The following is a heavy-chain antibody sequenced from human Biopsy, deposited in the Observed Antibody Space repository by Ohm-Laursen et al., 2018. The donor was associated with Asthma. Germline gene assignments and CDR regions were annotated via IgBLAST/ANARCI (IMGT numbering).Heavy chain of an antibody. CDR2: LHYSGSPYYT. V-gene: IGHV4-39*01. CDR3: VRGSSSWHHGPFHYYYGLDV. J-gene: IGHJ6*02. D-gene: IGHD6-13*01. CDR1: GGSISNSNYY. Sequence: TLSLTCTVSGGSISNSNYYWGWIRQSPGKGLEWIGSLHYSGSPYYTFYNPSLESRVTVSADTSKNQFSLKLTSVTAADTAVYYCVRGSSSWHHGPFHYYYGLDVWGQGTTATVSS.